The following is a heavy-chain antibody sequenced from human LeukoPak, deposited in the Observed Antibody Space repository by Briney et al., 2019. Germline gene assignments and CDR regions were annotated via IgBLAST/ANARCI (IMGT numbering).Heavy chain of an antibody. Sequence: GGSLRLSCAASGFTFTYAWMNWVRQAPGEGLEWVGRIASRPAGGATDYADSVGGRFSISRDDSKNTLYLQMNSLKTEDTAVYYCTTEGQQMESSGFDYWGQGTPVTVSS. CDR3: TTEGQQMESSGFDY. V-gene: IGHV3-15*07. CDR1: GFTFTYAW. CDR2: IASRPAGGAT. J-gene: IGHJ4*02. D-gene: IGHD3-10*01.